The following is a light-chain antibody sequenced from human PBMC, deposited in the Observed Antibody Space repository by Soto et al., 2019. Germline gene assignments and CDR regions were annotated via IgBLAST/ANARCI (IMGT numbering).Light chain of an antibody. Sequence: EIVMTQSPATLSVSPGERATLSCRATRDVSINLAWYQQKPGQSPRLLMYGASTRATDIPARFSGSGSGTEFTLTISSLQSEDFAIYYCQQYDNWLWTFGQGTKVEIK. CDR3: QQYDNWLWT. CDR1: RDVSIN. V-gene: IGKV3-15*01. J-gene: IGKJ1*01. CDR2: GAS.